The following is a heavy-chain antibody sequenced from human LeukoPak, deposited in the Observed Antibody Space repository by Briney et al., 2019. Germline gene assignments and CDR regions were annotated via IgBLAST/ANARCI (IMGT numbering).Heavy chain of an antibody. CDR3: ARGVVTAILDYFDY. D-gene: IGHD2-21*02. Sequence: PSETLSLTCTVSGGSISSYYWSWIRQPPGKGLEWIGYIYYSGSTNYNPSLKSRVTISVDTSKNQFSLKLSSVTAADTAVFYCARGVVTAILDYFDYWGQGTLVTVSS. V-gene: IGHV4-59*12. CDR2: IYYSGST. CDR1: GGSISSYY. J-gene: IGHJ4*02.